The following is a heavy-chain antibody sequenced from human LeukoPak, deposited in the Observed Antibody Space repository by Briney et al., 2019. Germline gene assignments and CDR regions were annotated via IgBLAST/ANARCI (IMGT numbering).Heavy chain of an antibody. CDR1: GFTFTNHW. D-gene: IGHD3-3*02. Sequence: GGSLRLSCAASGFTFTNHWMSWVRQAPGKGLEWVSNIKEDGSEKYYVDSVKGRFTVSRDNVKNSLFLQMNSLRVDDTAVYYCAKSGSSVFWSWGQGTLVTVSS. CDR2: IKEDGSEK. J-gene: IGHJ5*02. CDR3: AKSGSSVFWS. V-gene: IGHV3-7*03.